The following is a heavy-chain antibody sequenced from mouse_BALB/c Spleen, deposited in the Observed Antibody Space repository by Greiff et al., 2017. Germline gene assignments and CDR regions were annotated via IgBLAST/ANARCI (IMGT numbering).Heavy chain of an antibody. CDR2: ISSGSSTI. CDR3: ARVRGLYYFDY. CDR1: GFTFSSFG. V-gene: IGHV5-17*02. Sequence: EVNLVESGGGLVQPGGSRKLSCAASGFTFSSFGMHWVRQAPEKGLEWVAYISSGSSTIYYADTVKGRFTISRDNPKNTLFLQMTSLRSEDTAMYYCARVRGLYYFDYWGQGTTLTVSS. D-gene: IGHD3-1*01. J-gene: IGHJ2*01.